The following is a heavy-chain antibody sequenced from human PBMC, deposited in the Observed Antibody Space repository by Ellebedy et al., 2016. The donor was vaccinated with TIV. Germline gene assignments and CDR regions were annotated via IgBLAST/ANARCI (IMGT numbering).Heavy chain of an antibody. CDR1: GYSFSGYW. J-gene: IGHJ4*02. CDR2: IYPRDSGT. Sequence: GESLRISCEGSGYSFSGYWIGWVRQRPGKGLEWMGIIYPRDSGTRYSVSFQGQVTISADKSISTAYLQWRSLKASDTGMYFCARQGGYSYGPLASAYFDFWGQGSRVTVSS. V-gene: IGHV5-51*01. CDR3: ARQGGYSYGPLASAYFDF. D-gene: IGHD5-18*01.